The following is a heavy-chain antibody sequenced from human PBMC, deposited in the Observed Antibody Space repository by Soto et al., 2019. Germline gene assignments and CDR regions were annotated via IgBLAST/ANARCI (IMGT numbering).Heavy chain of an antibody. CDR3: ASQTITGTTFDY. J-gene: IGHJ4*02. CDR2: IYYSGST. V-gene: IGHV4-39*01. D-gene: IGHD1-7*01. Sequence: SETLSLTCTVSCGSISSSSYYWGWIRQPPGKGLEWIGSIYYSGSTYYNPSLKSRVTISVDTSKNQFSLKLSSVTAADTAVYYCASQTITGTTFDYWGQGTLVTVSS. CDR1: CGSISSSSYY.